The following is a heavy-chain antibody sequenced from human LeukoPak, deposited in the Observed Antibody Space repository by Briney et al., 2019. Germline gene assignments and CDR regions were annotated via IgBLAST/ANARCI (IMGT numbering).Heavy chain of an antibody. J-gene: IGHJ4*02. CDR2: ISSSSSYI. D-gene: IGHD6-6*01. Sequence: GGSLRLSCAASGFTFSSYSMNWVRQAPGKGLEWVSSISSSSSYIYYADSVKGRFTISRDNARNSLYLQMNSLRAEDTAVYYCAREIAARGFDYWGQGTLVTVSS. V-gene: IGHV3-21*01. CDR1: GFTFSSYS. CDR3: AREIAARGFDY.